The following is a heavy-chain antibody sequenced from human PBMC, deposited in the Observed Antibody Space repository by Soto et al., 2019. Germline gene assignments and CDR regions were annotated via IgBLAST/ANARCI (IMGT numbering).Heavy chain of an antibody. CDR2: IYYSGST. CDR3: ARDNYGDTYYFDY. V-gene: IGHV4-30-4*01. J-gene: IGHJ4*02. Sequence: TSETLSLTCTVSGGSISSGAYYWSWVRQPPGKGLEWIGYIYYSGSTYYNPSLKSRVTISVDTSKNQFSLKLSSVTATDTAAYYCARDNYGDTYYFDYWGQGTLVTVSS. D-gene: IGHD4-17*01. CDR1: GGSISSGAYY.